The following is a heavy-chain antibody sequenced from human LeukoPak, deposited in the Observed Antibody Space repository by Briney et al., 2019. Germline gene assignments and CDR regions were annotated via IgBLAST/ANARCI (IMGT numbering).Heavy chain of an antibody. CDR3: ARHKYSYGHGGAFDI. D-gene: IGHD5-18*01. J-gene: IGHJ3*02. Sequence: PSETLSLTCTVSGGSISSYYWSWIRQPPGKGLEWIGHIYCSGSANYNPSLKSRVTISVDTSKNQFSLKLSSVTAADTAVYYCARHKYSYGHGGAFDIWGQGTMVTVSS. V-gene: IGHV4-59*08. CDR1: GGSISSYY. CDR2: IYCSGSA.